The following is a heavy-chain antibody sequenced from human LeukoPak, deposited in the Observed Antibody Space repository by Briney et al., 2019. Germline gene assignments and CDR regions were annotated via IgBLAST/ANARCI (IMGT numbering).Heavy chain of an antibody. Sequence: ASVKVSCKASGYIFTDYYMHWVRQAPGQGLEWMGWINPNSGDTNYAQRFQGRVTMTRDTSIGTAYMELSRLRSDDTALYYCVRDGESSGSDDFDYWGQGTLVTVSS. J-gene: IGHJ4*02. CDR1: GYIFTDYY. CDR3: VRDGESSGSDDFDY. CDR2: INPNSGDT. D-gene: IGHD1-26*01. V-gene: IGHV1-2*02.